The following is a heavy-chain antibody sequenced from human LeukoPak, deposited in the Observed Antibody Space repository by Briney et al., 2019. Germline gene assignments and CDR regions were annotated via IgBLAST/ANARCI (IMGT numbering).Heavy chain of an antibody. J-gene: IGHJ5*02. CDR3: AAQAPITIFGVVIEP. V-gene: IGHV1-46*01. Sequence: ASVKVSCKASGYTFTSYYMHWVRQAPGQGLEWMGIINPSGGSTSYAQKFQERVTITRDMSTSTAYMELSSLRSEDTAVYYCAAQAPITIFGVVIEPWGQGTLVTVSS. CDR2: INPSGGST. D-gene: IGHD3-3*01. CDR1: GYTFTSYY.